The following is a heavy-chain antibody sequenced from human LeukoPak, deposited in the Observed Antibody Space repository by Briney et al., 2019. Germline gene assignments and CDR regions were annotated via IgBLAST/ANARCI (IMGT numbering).Heavy chain of an antibody. CDR1: GGTFSSYA. CDR2: INAGNGNT. J-gene: IGHJ4*02. V-gene: IGHV1-3*01. CDR3: ARTRYYYDSSGFDY. Sequence: ASVKVSCEASGGTFSSYAMHWVRQAPGQRLEWMGWINAGNGNTKYSQKFQGRVTITRDTSASTAYMELSSLRSEDTAVYYCARTRYYYDSSGFDYWGQGTLVTVSS. D-gene: IGHD3-22*01.